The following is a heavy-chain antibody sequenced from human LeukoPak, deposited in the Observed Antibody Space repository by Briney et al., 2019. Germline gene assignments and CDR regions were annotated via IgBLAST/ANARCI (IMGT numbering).Heavy chain of an antibody. CDR2: IYHTGST. CDR3: ARHEGWNDLLCEFQY. J-gene: IGHJ4*02. Sequence: SETLSLTCTVSGASINNYYWNWVRQPPGKGLEWIGYIYHTGSTDYNPSLKSRVSISVDTSKNQFSLKLTSVTAADTAVYFCARHEGWNDLLCEFQYWGQGALVTVSS. D-gene: IGHD1-1*01. V-gene: IGHV4-59*08. CDR1: GASINNYY.